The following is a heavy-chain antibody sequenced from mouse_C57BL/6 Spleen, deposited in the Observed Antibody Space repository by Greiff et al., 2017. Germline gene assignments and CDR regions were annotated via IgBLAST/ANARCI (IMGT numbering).Heavy chain of an antibody. CDR1: GYTFTSYW. Sequence: EVQLQQSGTVLARPGASVKMSCKTSGYTFTSYWMHWVKQRPGQGLEWIGAIYPGNSDTSYNQKFKGKAKLTAVTSASTAYMELSSLTNEDAAVYYCTRGDYYGRPYYFDYWGQGTTLTVSS. CDR3: TRGDYYGRPYYFDY. CDR2: IYPGNSDT. D-gene: IGHD1-1*01. J-gene: IGHJ2*01. V-gene: IGHV1-5*01.